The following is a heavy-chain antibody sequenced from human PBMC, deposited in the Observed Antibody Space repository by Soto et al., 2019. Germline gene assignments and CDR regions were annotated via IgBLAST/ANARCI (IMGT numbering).Heavy chain of an antibody. D-gene: IGHD3-9*01. CDR1: GYTFTGYY. CDR3: ARDFSPTQSDVLTGYSIYYYYGMDV. V-gene: IGHV1-2*04. Sequence: ASVKVSCKASGYTFTGYYMHWVRQAPGQGLEWMGWINPNSGGTYYVQKFQGCVTMTRDTSISTAYMELSRLRSDDTAVYYCARDFSPTQSDVLTGYSIYYYYGMDVWGQGTTVTXS. CDR2: INPNSGGT. J-gene: IGHJ6*02.